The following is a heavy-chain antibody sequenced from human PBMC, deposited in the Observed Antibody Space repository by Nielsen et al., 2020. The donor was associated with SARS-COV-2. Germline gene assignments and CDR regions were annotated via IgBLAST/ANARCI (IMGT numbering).Heavy chain of an antibody. D-gene: IGHD1-26*01. Sequence: SVKVSCKASGGTFSSYAISWVRQASGQGLEWMGGIIPIFGTANYAQKFQGRVTITADESTSTAYMELSSLRSEDTAVYYCARDLGVGAWRKDYYGMDVWGQGTTVTVSS. CDR1: GGTFSSYA. J-gene: IGHJ6*02. CDR3: ARDLGVGAWRKDYYGMDV. V-gene: IGHV1-69*13. CDR2: IIPIFGTA.